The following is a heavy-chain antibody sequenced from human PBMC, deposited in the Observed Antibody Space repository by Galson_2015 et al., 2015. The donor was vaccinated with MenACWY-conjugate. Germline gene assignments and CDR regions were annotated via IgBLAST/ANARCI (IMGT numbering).Heavy chain of an antibody. CDR3: ARENNWSFDS. D-gene: IGHD1-1*01. V-gene: IGHV3-74*01. Sequence: SLRLSCAASGFTFNNYWMHWVRQPPGKGLEWISYIKADGRFSNYAASVKGRFTISTDNAKNMVYLQMDGLGDEDTAVYFCARENNWSFDSWGQGTLVTVSS. CDR1: GFTFNNYW. CDR2: IKADGRFS. J-gene: IGHJ4*02.